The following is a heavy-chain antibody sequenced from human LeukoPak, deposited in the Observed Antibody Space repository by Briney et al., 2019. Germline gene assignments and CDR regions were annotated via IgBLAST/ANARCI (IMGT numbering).Heavy chain of an antibody. V-gene: IGHV3-11*01. J-gene: IGHJ4*02. D-gene: IGHD5-24*01. CDR1: GFTVSNNY. CDR2: ISSSGSTI. CDR3: ARVDDGYNSGPDY. Sequence: GGSLRLSCAASGFTVSNNYMSWIRQAPGKGLEWVSYISSSGSTIYYADSVKGRFTISRDNAKNSLYLQMNSLRAEDTAVYYCARVDDGYNSGPDYWGQGTLVTVSS.